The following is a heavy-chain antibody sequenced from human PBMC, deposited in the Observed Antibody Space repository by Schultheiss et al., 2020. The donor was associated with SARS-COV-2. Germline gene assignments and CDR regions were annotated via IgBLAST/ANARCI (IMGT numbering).Heavy chain of an antibody. J-gene: IGHJ5*02. CDR1: GFTFSSYG. V-gene: IGHV3-33*06. D-gene: IGHD6-25*01. Sequence: GGSLRLSCAASGFTFSSYGMHWVRQAPGKGLEWVAVIWYYGSNKYYADSVKGRFTISRDNSKSTLYLQLNSLGAEDTAVYFCAKDGSGWSASWGQGTLVTVSS. CDR2: IWYYGSNK. CDR3: AKDGSGWSAS.